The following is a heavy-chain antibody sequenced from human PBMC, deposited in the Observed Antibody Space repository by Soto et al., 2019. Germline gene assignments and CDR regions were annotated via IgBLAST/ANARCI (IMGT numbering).Heavy chain of an antibody. Sequence: QVQLVQSGAEVKKPGASVKVSCKASGYTFTGYYMHWVRQAPGQGLEWMGWINPNSGGTNYAQKFQGWVTMTRDTSISTAYMELSRLRSDDTAVYYCARDNGAYSILTWYLDLWGRGTLVTVSS. J-gene: IGHJ2*01. D-gene: IGHD6-13*01. CDR1: GYTFTGYY. CDR3: ARDNGAYSILTWYLDL. CDR2: INPNSGGT. V-gene: IGHV1-2*04.